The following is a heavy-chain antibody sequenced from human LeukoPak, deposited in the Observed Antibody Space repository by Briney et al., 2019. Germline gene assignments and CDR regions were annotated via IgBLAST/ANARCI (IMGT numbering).Heavy chain of an antibody. Sequence: PGGSLRLSCAASGFTFSSYSMNWVRQAPGKGLEWVSSISSSSSYIYYADSVKGRFTISRDNAKNSLYLQMNSLRAEDTAVYYCARDSLNGLDVYFDYWGQGTLVTVSS. CDR3: ARDSLNGLDVYFDY. J-gene: IGHJ4*02. D-gene: IGHD2-8*01. V-gene: IGHV3-21*01. CDR2: ISSSSSYI. CDR1: GFTFSSYS.